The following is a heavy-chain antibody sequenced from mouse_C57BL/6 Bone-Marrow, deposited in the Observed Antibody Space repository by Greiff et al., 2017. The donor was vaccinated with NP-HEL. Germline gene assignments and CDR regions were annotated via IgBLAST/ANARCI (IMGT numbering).Heavy chain of an antibody. V-gene: IGHV5-9*01. J-gene: IGHJ2*01. D-gene: IGHD1-1*01. CDR1: GFTFSSYT. CDR2: ISGGGGNT. Sequence: DVKLVESGGGLVKPGGSLKLSCAASGFTFSSYTMSWVRQTPEKRLEWVATISGGGGNTYYPDSVKGRFTISRDNAKNTLYLQMSSLRSEDTALYYCARRGITTVDYWGQGTTLTVSS. CDR3: ARRGITTVDY.